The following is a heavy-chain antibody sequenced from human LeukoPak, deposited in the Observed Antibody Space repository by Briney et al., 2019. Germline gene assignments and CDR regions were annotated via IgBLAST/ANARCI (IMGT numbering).Heavy chain of an antibody. V-gene: IGHV1-18*01. Sequence: ASVKVSSKASGYTFTSYGISWVRQAPGQGLEWMGWINPNSGGTNYAQKFQGRVTMTRDTSTSTVYMELSSLRSEDTAVYYCARRFYDSSGLDYWGQGTLVTVSS. D-gene: IGHD3-22*01. J-gene: IGHJ4*02. CDR2: INPNSGGT. CDR3: ARRFYDSSGLDY. CDR1: GYTFTSYG.